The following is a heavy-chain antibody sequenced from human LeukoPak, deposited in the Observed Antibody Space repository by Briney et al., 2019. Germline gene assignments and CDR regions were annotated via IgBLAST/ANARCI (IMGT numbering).Heavy chain of an antibody. CDR3: ARRLGYCTNGVCYSWYFDL. Sequence: SVKVSCKASGGTFSSYAISWVRQAPGQGLGWMGGIIPIFGTANYAQKFQGRVTITADESTSTAYMELSSLRSEDTAVYYCARRLGYCTNGVCYSWYFDLWGRGTLVTVSS. CDR2: IIPIFGTA. V-gene: IGHV1-69*13. CDR1: GGTFSSYA. D-gene: IGHD2-8*01. J-gene: IGHJ2*01.